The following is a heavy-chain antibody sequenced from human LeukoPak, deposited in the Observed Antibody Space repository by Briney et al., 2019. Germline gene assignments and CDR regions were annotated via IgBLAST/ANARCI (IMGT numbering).Heavy chain of an antibody. CDR2: SYPGDSDT. J-gene: IGHJ3*02. CDR1: GYSFTSYW. V-gene: IGHV5-51*01. Sequence: RGESLKISCKGSGYSFTSYWIGWVRQMPGKGLEWMGISYPGDSDTRYSLSFQGQVTISADKSISTAYLPWSSLKASATAMYYCARRVPWVVAAGYDAFDIGGQGTMVTVSS. D-gene: IGHD2-2*01. CDR3: ARRVPWVVAAGYDAFDI.